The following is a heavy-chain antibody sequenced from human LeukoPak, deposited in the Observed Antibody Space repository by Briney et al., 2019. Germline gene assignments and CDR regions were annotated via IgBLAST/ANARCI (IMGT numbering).Heavy chain of an antibody. Sequence: GGSLRLSCAASGFTFNIFGMSWVRQAPGKGLEWVSSISGTYTSTYYADSVKGRFTISRDNSKNTLYLQMNSLRAEDTAVYYCAKGDYYDSSGYYYVGYFQHWGQGTLVTVSS. J-gene: IGHJ1*01. CDR3: AKGDYYDSSGYYYVGYFQH. D-gene: IGHD3-22*01. CDR1: GFTFNIFG. CDR2: ISGTYTST. V-gene: IGHV3-23*01.